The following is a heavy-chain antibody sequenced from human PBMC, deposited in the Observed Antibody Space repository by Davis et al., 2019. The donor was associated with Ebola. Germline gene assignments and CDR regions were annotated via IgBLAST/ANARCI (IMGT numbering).Heavy chain of an antibody. J-gene: IGHJ4*02. CDR3: AGQYSSGWDYFDY. V-gene: IGHV4-59*08. Sequence: MPSETLSLTCTVSGGSISSYYWSWIRQPPGKGLEWIGYIYYSGSTNYNPSLKSRVTISVDTSKNQLSLKLSSVTAADTSVYYCAGQYSSGWDYFDYWGQGTLVTVSS. D-gene: IGHD6-19*01. CDR2: IYYSGST. CDR1: GGSISSYY.